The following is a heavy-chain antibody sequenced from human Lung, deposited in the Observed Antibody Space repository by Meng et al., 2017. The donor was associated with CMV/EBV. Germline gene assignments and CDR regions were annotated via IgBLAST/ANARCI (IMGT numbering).Heavy chain of an antibody. D-gene: IGHD3-3*01. J-gene: IGHJ6*02. CDR1: GFTFSAYS. V-gene: IGHV3-21*01. Sequence: GGSLRLXXAASGFTFSAYSMNWVRQAPGKGLEWVSSISTTSTYIYYADSMKGRFTIPRDNAKNLLFLQMNSLSVEDTAVYYCAGFGVAITNGLDVWGQGTXVTVSS. CDR3: AGFGVAITNGLDV. CDR2: ISTTSTYI.